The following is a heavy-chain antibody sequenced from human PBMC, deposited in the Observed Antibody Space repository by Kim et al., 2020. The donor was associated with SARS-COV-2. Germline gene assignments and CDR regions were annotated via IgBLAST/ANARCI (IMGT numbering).Heavy chain of an antibody. CDR2: ISGSGGST. CDR1: GFTFSSYA. J-gene: IGHJ4*02. V-gene: IGHV3-23*01. Sequence: GGSLRLSCAASGFTFSSYAMSWVRQAPGKGLEWVSAISGSGGSTYYADSVKGRFTISRDNSKNTLYLQMNSLRAEDTAVYYCAKATRDYYDSSGTLYWGQGTLVTVSS. D-gene: IGHD3-22*01. CDR3: AKATRDYYDSSGTLY.